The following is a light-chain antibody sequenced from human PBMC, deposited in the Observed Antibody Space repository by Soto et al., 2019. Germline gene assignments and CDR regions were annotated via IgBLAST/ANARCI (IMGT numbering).Light chain of an antibody. J-gene: IGKJ2*01. CDR2: WAS. Sequence: DIVMTQSPDSLAVSLGERATINCKSSQSLLYSSNNKNYLAWYQHKPGQPPKLLIYWASTRESGVPDRFSGSGSGTDFTLTISSLQAEDVAVYYCQQYHSTPSMYTFGQGTKLEIK. CDR3: QQYHSTPSMYT. V-gene: IGKV4-1*01. CDR1: QSLLYSSNNKNY.